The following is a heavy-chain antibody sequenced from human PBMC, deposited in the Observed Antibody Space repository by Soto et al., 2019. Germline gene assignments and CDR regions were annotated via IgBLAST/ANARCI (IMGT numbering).Heavy chain of an antibody. V-gene: IGHV4-39*01. J-gene: IGHJ4*02. CDR2: IYYSGST. CDR3: ARSPIGSSGWYVFDY. CDR1: GGSISSSSYY. Sequence: PSETLSLTCTVSGGSISSSSYYWGWIRQPPGKGLEWIGSIYYSGSTYYNPSLKSRVTISVYTSKNQFSLKLSSVTAADTAVYYCARSPIGSSGWYVFDYWGQGTLVTVSS. D-gene: IGHD6-19*01.